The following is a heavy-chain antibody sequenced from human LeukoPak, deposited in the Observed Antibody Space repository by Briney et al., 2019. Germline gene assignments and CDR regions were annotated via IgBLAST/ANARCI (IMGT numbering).Heavy chain of an antibody. CDR3: ARVLLSNYVFGSVYSNWFDP. Sequence: PSETLSLTCTVSGGSISSSSYYWGWIRQPPGKGLEWIGSIYYSGSTYYNPSLKSRVTISVDTSKNQFSLKLSSVTAADTAVYYCARVLLSNYVFGSVYSNWFDPWGQGTLVTVSS. J-gene: IGHJ5*02. CDR2: IYYSGST. D-gene: IGHD3-3*01. CDR1: GGSISSSSYY. V-gene: IGHV4-39*07.